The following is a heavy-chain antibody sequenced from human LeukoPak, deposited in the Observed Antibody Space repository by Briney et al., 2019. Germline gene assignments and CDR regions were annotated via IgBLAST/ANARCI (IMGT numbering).Heavy chain of an antibody. CDR1: GFTFSSYA. CDR2: ILYDGSNK. CDR3: ARARERKGFWSGYYVDY. D-gene: IGHD3-3*01. J-gene: IGHJ4*02. V-gene: IGHV3-30-3*01. Sequence: GGSLRLSCAASGFTFSSYAMHWVRQAPGKGLEWVAVILYDGSNKYYADSVKGRFTISRDNSKNTLYLQMNSLRAEDTAVYYCARARERKGFWSGYYVDYWGQGTLVTVSS.